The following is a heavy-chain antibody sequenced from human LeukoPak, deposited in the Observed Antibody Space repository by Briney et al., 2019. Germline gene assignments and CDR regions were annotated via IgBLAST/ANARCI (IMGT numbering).Heavy chain of an antibody. CDR3: AREVTGHSFYFDY. Sequence: SETLSLTCTVSGGSISSYYWSWIRQPPGKGLEWIGYIYYSGSTNYNPSLKSRVTISVDTSKNQFSLKLSSVTAADTAVYYCAREVTGHSFYFDYWGQGTLVTVSS. J-gene: IGHJ4*02. D-gene: IGHD1-20*01. CDR1: GGSISSYY. V-gene: IGHV4-59*01. CDR2: IYYSGST.